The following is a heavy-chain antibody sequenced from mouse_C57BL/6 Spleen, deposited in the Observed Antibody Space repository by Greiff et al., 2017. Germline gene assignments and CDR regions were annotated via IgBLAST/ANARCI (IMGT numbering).Heavy chain of an antibody. CDR1: GYTFTDYN. CDR3: ARRYYYGSSYVRYFDV. J-gene: IGHJ1*03. D-gene: IGHD1-1*01. CDR2: INPNNGGT. V-gene: IGHV1-18*01. Sequence: EVQLQQSGPELVKPGASVKIPCKASGYTFTDYNMDWVKQSHGKSLEWIGDINPNNGGTIYNQKFKGKATLTVDKSSSTAYMERRSLTSEDTAVYYCARRYYYGSSYVRYFDVWGTGTTVTVSS.